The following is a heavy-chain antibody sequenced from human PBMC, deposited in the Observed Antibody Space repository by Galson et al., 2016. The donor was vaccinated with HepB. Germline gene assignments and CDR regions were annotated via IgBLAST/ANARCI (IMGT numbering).Heavy chain of an antibody. CDR3: TRARGRGVGVVPDY. Sequence: SVKVSCKASGYTFTNNDINWVRQAPVQGLEWMGWLNPYDGGSGSIQKFQGSVALTRSTYMRKAYRELSSLTSDETAVYYWTRARGRGVGVVPDYWGPGTLVTVSS. D-gene: IGHD3-3*01. V-gene: IGHV1-8*01. J-gene: IGHJ4*02. CDR1: GYTFTNND. CDR2: LNPYDGGS.